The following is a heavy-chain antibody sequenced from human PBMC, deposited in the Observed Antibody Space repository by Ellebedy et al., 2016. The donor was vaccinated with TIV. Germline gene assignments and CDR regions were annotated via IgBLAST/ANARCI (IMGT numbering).Heavy chain of an antibody. Sequence: ASVKVSXXASGYTFTGYYMHWVRQAPGQGLEWMGWINPNSGGTNYAQKFQGRVTMTRDTSISTAYMELSRLRSDDTAVYYCARDRRSSIVAYGMDVWGQGTTVTVSS. CDR2: INPNSGGT. CDR3: ARDRRSSIVAYGMDV. V-gene: IGHV1-2*02. J-gene: IGHJ6*02. CDR1: GYTFTGYY. D-gene: IGHD5-12*01.